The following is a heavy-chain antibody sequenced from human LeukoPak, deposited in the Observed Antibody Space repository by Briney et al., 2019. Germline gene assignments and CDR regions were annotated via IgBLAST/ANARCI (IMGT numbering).Heavy chain of an antibody. Sequence: GGSLRLSCAASGFTFSSYWMHWVRQAPGKGLEWVSYISSSGSTIYYADSVKGRFTISRDNAKNSLYLQMNSLRAEDTAVYYCAREEDYYYYMDVWGKGTTVTVSS. V-gene: IGHV3-48*04. J-gene: IGHJ6*03. CDR1: GFTFSSYW. CDR2: ISSSGSTI. CDR3: AREEDYYYYMDV.